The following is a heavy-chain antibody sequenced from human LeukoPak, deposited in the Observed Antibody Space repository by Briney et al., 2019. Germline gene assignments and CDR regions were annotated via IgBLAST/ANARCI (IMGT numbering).Heavy chain of an antibody. CDR2: ISFDASNK. J-gene: IGHJ6*03. CDR1: GFTFSSYG. V-gene: IGHV3-30*03. D-gene: IGHD4-17*01. Sequence: GGSLRLSCAASGFTFSSYGMHWVRQAPGKGLEWVAVISFDASNKYYADSVKGRFTISRDNSKNTLYLQMNSLRAEDTAVYYCARTSATVRYYYYYYMDVWGKGTTVTVSS. CDR3: ARTSATVRYYYYYYMDV.